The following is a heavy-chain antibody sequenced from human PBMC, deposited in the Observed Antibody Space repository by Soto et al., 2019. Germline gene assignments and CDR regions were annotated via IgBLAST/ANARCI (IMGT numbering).Heavy chain of an antibody. Sequence: EVQLVQSGAEVKKPGESLKISCKGSGYSFTSYWIGWVRQMPGKGLEWMGIIYPGDSDTRYSPSFQGQVTISADKSTSTAYLQWSSLKAADTAMYYCAGRYCISTSCDNGAYLDSWGQGTLVTVSS. CDR3: AGRYCISTSCDNGAYLDS. D-gene: IGHD2-2*02. CDR1: GYSFTSYW. V-gene: IGHV5-51*01. CDR2: IYPGDSDT. J-gene: IGHJ4*02.